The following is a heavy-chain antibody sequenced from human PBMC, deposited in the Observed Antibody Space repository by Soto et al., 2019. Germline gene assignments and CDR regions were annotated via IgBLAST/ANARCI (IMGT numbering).Heavy chain of an antibody. J-gene: IGHJ4*02. CDR2: IDSDGSRT. Sequence: GGSLTLSCEVSGFTFRTHWMHWVRQVPGKGLEWVSRIDSDGSRTSYADYVKGRFTISRDNAKNTLYLEMSSLRAEDTAVYYCVRDVSFTVGANTLDYWGQGTLVTVSS. D-gene: IGHD1-26*01. CDR3: VRDVSFTVGANTLDY. CDR1: GFTFRTHW. V-gene: IGHV3-74*01.